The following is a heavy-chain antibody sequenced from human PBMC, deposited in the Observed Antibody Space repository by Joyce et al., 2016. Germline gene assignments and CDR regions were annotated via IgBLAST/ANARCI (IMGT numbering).Heavy chain of an antibody. V-gene: IGHV1-3*01. CDR2: INDGNGNT. J-gene: IGHJ4*02. CDR3: ARSLGATPALGY. D-gene: IGHD1-26*01. CDR1: GYTFTNYA. Sequence: QVQLVQSGAEVKKPGASVKVSCKDSGYTFTNYAIHWVRQAPGQRLEWMAWINDGNGNTKYSQKFQDRVTITRDTSASTAYMELSSLISEDTAVYYCARSLGATPALGYWGQGTLVTVS.